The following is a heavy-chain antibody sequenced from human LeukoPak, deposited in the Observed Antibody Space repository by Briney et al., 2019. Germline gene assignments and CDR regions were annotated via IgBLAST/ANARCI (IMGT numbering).Heavy chain of an antibody. J-gene: IGHJ4*02. Sequence: GRSLRLSCAASGFTFSSYGMHWVRQAPGKGLEWVAVISYDGSNKYNADSVKGRFTISRDNSKNTLYLQMNSLRAEDTAVYYCAKDGAAAGNFDYWGQGTLVTVSS. D-gene: IGHD6-13*01. CDR1: GFTFSSYG. V-gene: IGHV3-30*18. CDR2: ISYDGSNK. CDR3: AKDGAAAGNFDY.